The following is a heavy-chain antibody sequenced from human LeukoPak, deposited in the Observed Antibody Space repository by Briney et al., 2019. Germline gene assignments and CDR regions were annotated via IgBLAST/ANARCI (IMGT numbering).Heavy chain of an antibody. CDR2: INSDGSTT. D-gene: IGHD2-21*02. J-gene: IGHJ4*02. CDR3: ARGSQSDLYGTDH. V-gene: IGHV3-74*01. CDR1: GFTFSDHW. Sequence: GGSLRLSCAGSGFTFSDHWMHWVRQAPGKGLVWVSRINSDGSTTSYVDSVKGRFTIFRDNAKNTLYLLMNSVRVEDTAVYYCARGSQSDLYGTDHWGQGTVVTVSS.